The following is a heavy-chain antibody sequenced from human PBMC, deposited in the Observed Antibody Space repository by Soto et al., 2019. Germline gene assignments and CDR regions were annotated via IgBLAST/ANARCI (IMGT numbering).Heavy chain of an antibody. J-gene: IGHJ5*02. CDR1: GGSISSYY. V-gene: IGHV4-59*04. Sequence: SETLSLTCTVSGGSISSYYWSWIRQPPGKGLEWIGSIYYSGTSSYNPSLKSRVTMSVDTSKKQLSLRLRSVTAAGTAVYYCARLHCDSPNCVPLDPWGQGTLVTVSS. CDR2: IYYSGTS. D-gene: IGHD2-2*01. CDR3: ARLHCDSPNCVPLDP.